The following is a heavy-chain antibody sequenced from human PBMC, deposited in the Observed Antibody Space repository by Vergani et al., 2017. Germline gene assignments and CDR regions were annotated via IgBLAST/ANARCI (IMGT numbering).Heavy chain of an antibody. CDR3: AREGGYSSGSYLGYYYVMDV. V-gene: IGHV3-33*01. D-gene: IGHD6-19*01. CDR2: IWYDGSNK. J-gene: IGHJ6*02. CDR1: GFTFSSYG. Sequence: QVQLVESGGGVVQPGRSLRLSCTASGFTFSSYGMHWVRQAPGKGLEWVAVIWYDGSNKYYADSVKGRFTISRDNSKNTLYLQMNSLRAEDTAVYYCAREGGYSSGSYLGYYYVMDVWGQGTTVTVSS.